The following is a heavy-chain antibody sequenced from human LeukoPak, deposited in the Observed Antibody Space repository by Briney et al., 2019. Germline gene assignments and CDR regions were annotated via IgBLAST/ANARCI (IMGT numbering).Heavy chain of an antibody. CDR1: GGTYSSYA. CDR3: ARDVGGVFDY. J-gene: IGHJ4*02. V-gene: IGHV1-69*04. D-gene: IGHD1-26*01. CDR2: IIPILGIA. Sequence: SVKVSCKASGGTYSSYAISWVRQAPGQGLEWMGRIIPILGIANYAQKFQGRVTITADKSTSTAYMELSSLRSEDTAVYYCARDVGGVFDYWGQGTLVTVSS.